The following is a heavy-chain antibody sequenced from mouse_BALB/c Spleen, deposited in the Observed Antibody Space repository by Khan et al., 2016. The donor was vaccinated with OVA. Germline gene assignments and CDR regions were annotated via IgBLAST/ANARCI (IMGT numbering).Heavy chain of an antibody. V-gene: IGHV1S136*01. CDR3: AREASSWDFSFPY. Sequence: EVQLQQSGPELVEPGASVKMSCKASGYTFTNYVMHWVKQKPGQGLEWIGYINPYNAGTRYSAKFKGKATLTSDISSTTAYMEVSSLTSEDSAVYYCAREASSWDFSFPYWGQGTLVTVFA. CDR2: INPYNAGT. J-gene: IGHJ3*01. D-gene: IGHD4-1*01. CDR1: GYTFTNYV.